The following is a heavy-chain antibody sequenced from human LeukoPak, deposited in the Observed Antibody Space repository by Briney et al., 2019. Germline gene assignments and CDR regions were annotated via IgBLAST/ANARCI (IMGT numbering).Heavy chain of an antibody. CDR3: ASIGYCSSTSCYGDEDIDY. J-gene: IGHJ4*02. V-gene: IGHV1-2*06. Sequence: ASVKVSCKASGYTFTGYYMHWVRQAPGQGLEWMGRINPNSGGTNYAQKFQGRVTMTRDTSISTAYMELSRLRSDDTAVYYCASIGYCSSTSCYGDEDIDYWGQGTLVTVSS. D-gene: IGHD2-2*03. CDR2: INPNSGGT. CDR1: GYTFTGYY.